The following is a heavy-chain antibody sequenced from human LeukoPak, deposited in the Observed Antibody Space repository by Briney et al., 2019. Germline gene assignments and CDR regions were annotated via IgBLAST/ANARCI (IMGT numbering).Heavy chain of an antibody. CDR2: IWYDGSNR. CDR1: GFTFSSYG. CDR3: ARDRLKTNNWFDP. Sequence: GGSLRLSCAASGFTFSSYGMHWVRQAPGKGLEWVAVIWYDGSNRYYADSVKGRFTISRDNSKNTLYLQMNSLRAEDTAVYYCARDRLKTNNWFDPWGQGTLVTVSS. D-gene: IGHD1-14*01. V-gene: IGHV3-33*01. J-gene: IGHJ5*02.